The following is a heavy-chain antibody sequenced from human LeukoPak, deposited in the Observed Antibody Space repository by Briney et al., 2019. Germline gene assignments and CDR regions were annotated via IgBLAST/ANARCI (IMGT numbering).Heavy chain of an antibody. J-gene: IGHJ4*02. V-gene: IGHV3-48*04. Sequence: GGSLRLSCAVSGFTFTSYVMNWVRQAPGKGLEWISAISGSSSNVYYAASVRGRFTISRDNAENSLYLQLNTMRAEDTAVYYCARGFRDTAMFLDYWGQGTLVTVSS. D-gene: IGHD5-18*01. CDR2: ISGSSSNV. CDR1: GFTFTSYV. CDR3: ARGFRDTAMFLDY.